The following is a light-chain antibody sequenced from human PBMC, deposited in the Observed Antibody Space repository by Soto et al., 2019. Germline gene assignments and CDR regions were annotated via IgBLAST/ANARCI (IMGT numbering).Light chain of an antibody. J-gene: IGKJ1*01. Sequence: EIVMTQSPATLSVSPGERATLSCRASQSVSSNLAWYQQKPGQAPRLLIYGASTRATGIPARFSGSGSGTEFTLTISSLQSEDFAVYYCQQYNTWPPWTFGQATKVDIX. CDR1: QSVSSN. V-gene: IGKV3-15*01. CDR2: GAS. CDR3: QQYNTWPPWT.